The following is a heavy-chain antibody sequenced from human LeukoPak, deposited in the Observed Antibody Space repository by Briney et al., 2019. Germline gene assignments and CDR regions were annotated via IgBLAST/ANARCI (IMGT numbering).Heavy chain of an antibody. CDR2: ISAFNGNT. CDR3: ARAGAAVTTHFDY. J-gene: IGHJ4*02. D-gene: IGHD4-17*01. V-gene: IGHV1-18*01. Sequence: ASVKVSCKASGYTFTDYGISWVRQAPGQGLEWMGWISAFNGNTNYAQKLQGRVTMTTDTSMSTAYMELRGLRSDDTAVYYCARAGAAVTTHFDYWGQGTLVTVSS. CDR1: GYTFTDYG.